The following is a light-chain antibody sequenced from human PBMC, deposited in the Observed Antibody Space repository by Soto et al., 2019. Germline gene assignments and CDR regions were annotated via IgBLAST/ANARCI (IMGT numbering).Light chain of an antibody. V-gene: IGKV1-33*01. CDR3: QQYEDLPLT. Sequence: DIPMTQSPSSLSASVGDRVTITCQASQDISNYLNWYQQKPGKATKLLIFDASNVETGVPSRFSGSGSGTDFTFTIHSLQPEDAATYYCQQYEDLPLTFGGGTKVGIK. J-gene: IGKJ4*01. CDR2: DAS. CDR1: QDISNY.